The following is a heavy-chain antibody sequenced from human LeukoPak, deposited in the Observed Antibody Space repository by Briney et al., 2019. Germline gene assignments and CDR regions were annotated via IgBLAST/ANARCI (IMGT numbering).Heavy chain of an antibody. Sequence: GGSLRLSCAASGFTFADYAMHWVRQTPGKGLEWVSGISWNSGNIDYADSVKGRFTISRDNAKNSLYLQMYSLRAEDTALYYCAKGRGYNYGYIFGYFDYWGQGTLVTVSS. V-gene: IGHV3-9*01. J-gene: IGHJ4*02. CDR3: AKGRGYNYGYIFGYFDY. CDR2: ISWNSGNI. D-gene: IGHD5-18*01. CDR1: GFTFADYA.